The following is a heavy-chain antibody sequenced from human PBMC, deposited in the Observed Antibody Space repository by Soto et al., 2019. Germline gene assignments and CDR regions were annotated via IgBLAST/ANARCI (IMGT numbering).Heavy chain of an antibody. Sequence: PGGSLRLSCAASGFTFSDYGMHWVRQAPGKGLEWVAVISYDGNYKYYAGSVKDRFTISRDNSKNTLYLQMNSLGTEDTAVYYCARPHARAWYYYGMDVWGQGTTVTVSS. V-gene: IGHV3-30*03. CDR1: GFTFSDYG. CDR3: ARPHARAWYYYGMDV. J-gene: IGHJ6*02. D-gene: IGHD2-2*01. CDR2: ISYDGNYK.